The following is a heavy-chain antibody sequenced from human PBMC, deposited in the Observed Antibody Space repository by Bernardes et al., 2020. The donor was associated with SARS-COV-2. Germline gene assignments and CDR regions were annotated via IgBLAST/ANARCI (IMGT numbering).Heavy chain of an antibody. CDR3: AGSSCGIDCYIGGLRSWDYGMDV. Sequence: SETLSLTCTVSGGSIRNSNYYWGWIRQPPGKGLEWIGSIYSSGSAYYNPSLQSRVIESVDTSKNQFSLRLSFATAADTAVYYCAGSSCGIDCYIGGLRSWDYGMDVWGQGTTVIVSS. CDR2: IYSSGSA. D-gene: IGHD2-21*01. V-gene: IGHV4-39*01. J-gene: IGHJ6*02. CDR1: GGSIRNSNYY.